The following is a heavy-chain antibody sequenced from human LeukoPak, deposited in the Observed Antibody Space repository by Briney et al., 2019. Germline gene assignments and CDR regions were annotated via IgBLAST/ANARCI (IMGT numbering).Heavy chain of an antibody. CDR3: AKDNLEPDSSGWY. J-gene: IGHJ4*02. D-gene: IGHD6-19*01. CDR2: MSGSGGST. V-gene: IGHV3-23*01. Sequence: GGSLRLSCAASGFTFSSYVMSWVRQAPGKGLEWVSSMSGSGGSTYYADSVKGRFTISRDNSKNTVYLQMNSLRAEDTAVYYLAKDNLEPDSSGWYWGQGTLVTVSS. CDR1: GFTFSSYV.